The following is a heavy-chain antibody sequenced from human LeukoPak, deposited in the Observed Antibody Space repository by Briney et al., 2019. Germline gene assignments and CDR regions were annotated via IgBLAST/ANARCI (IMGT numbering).Heavy chain of an antibody. CDR3: ARQYRSQGYYDSSGYYVAEYFQH. V-gene: IGHV4-38-2*01. CDR2: IYHSGST. Sequence: PSETLSLTCAVSGYSISSGYYWGWIRQPPGKGLEWIGSIYHSGSTYYNPSLKSRVTISVDTSKNQFSLKLSSVTAADTAVYYCARQYRSQGYYDSSGYYVAEYFQHWGQGTLVTVSS. D-gene: IGHD3-22*01. J-gene: IGHJ1*01. CDR1: GYSISSGYY.